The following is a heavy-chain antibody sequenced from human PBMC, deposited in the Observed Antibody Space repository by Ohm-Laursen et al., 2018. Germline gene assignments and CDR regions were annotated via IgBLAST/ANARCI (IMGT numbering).Heavy chain of an antibody. V-gene: IGHV3-30*18. J-gene: IGHJ4*02. CDR1: GFTFSSYG. CDR2: ISYDGSNK. CDR3: ANLGAAAGNFDY. D-gene: IGHD6-13*01. Sequence: SLRLSCSASGFTFSSYGMHWVRQAPGKGLEWVAVISYDGSNKYYADSVKGRFTISRDNSKNTLYLQMNSLRAEDTAVYYCANLGAAAGNFDYWGQGTLVTVSS.